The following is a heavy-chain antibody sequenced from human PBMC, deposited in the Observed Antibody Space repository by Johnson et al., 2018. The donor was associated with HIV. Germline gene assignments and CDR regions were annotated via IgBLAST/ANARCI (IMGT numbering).Heavy chain of an antibody. V-gene: IGHV3-30*18. CDR1: GFTFDNFW. Sequence: VQLVESGGGLVQPGGSLRLSCAASGFTFDNFWMSWVRQAPGKGLEWVAVISYDGNNKYSADSVKGRFTISRDNSKNTLYLQMSSLRTEDTAVYYCAKDAGIAVAEGAFDIWGQGTMVTVSS. CDR3: AKDAGIAVAEGAFDI. J-gene: IGHJ3*02. CDR2: ISYDGNNK. D-gene: IGHD6-19*01.